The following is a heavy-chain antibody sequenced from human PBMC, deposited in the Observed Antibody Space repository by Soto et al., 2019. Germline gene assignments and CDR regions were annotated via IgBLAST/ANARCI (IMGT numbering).Heavy chain of an antibody. J-gene: IGHJ5*02. CDR2: IHYTWSA. CDR3: ARVRGEVDNWFDP. CDR1: GGSLSAPTYY. Sequence: QLQLQESGPGLVKPSETLSLTCAVSGGSLSAPTYYWGWVRQPPGKGLEWIGNIHYTWSAFYNPALTSRVTISVDTSKNQFSLRLTAVTAADTAVYYCARVRGEVDNWFDPWGRGTLVIVSS. D-gene: IGHD3-10*01. V-gene: IGHV4-39*01.